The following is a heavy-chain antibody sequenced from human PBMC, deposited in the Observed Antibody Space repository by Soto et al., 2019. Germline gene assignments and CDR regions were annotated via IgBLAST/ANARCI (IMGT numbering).Heavy chain of an antibody. CDR3: ARQLLYAFDI. V-gene: IGHV3-74*01. CDR1: GLTFSSYW. J-gene: IGHJ3*02. CDR2: ISDDGSST. Sequence: EVQLVESGGGVVRPGGSLRLSCAASGLTFSSYWMSWVRQAPGKGLVWVSRISDDGSSTNYADSVKGRFTISRDNAKNTLYLHVNSLGAEDTAVYYCARQLLYAFDIWGRGTMVTVSS. D-gene: IGHD2-2*01.